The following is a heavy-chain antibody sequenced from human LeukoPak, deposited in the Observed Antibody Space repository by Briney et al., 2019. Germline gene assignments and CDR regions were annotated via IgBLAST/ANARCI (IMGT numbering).Heavy chain of an antibody. D-gene: IGHD2-21*02. J-gene: IGHJ4*02. Sequence: GGSLRLSCAASGFTFSSYAMSWVRQAPGKGLEWVSAISGRGGSTYYADSVKGRLTISRDNSKNTLYLQMNSLRAEDTAVYYCAKVDTDGYCGGDCSFDSDYWGQGTLVTVSS. CDR2: ISGRGGST. V-gene: IGHV3-23*01. CDR3: AKVDTDGYCGGDCSFDSDY. CDR1: GFTFSSYA.